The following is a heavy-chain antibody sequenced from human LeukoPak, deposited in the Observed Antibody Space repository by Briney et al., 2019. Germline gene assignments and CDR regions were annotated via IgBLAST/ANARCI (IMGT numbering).Heavy chain of an antibody. CDR3: ARVWGGYTYYFDY. J-gene: IGHJ4*02. Sequence: GGSLRLSCAASGFTFSSYWMSWVRQAPGKGLEWVANIKQDGSEKYYVDSVKGRFTISRDNAKNSLYLQMNSLRAEDTAVYYCARVWGGYTYYFDYWGQGTLVSVSS. D-gene: IGHD3-3*01. CDR2: IKQDGSEK. V-gene: IGHV3-7*01. CDR1: GFTFSSYW.